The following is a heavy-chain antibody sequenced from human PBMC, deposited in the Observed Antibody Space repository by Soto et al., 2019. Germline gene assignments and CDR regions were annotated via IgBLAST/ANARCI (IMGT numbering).Heavy chain of an antibody. CDR1: GGSISSSSYY. D-gene: IGHD3-9*01. V-gene: IGHV4-39*01. CDR2: IYYSGST. Sequence: SETLSLTCTVSGGSISSSSYYWGWIRQPPGKGLEWIGSIYYSGSTYYNPSLKSRVTISVDTSKNQFSLKLSSVTAADTAVYYCASVSYFNVFEYWGKGTLVTVSS. CDR3: ASVSYFNVFEY. J-gene: IGHJ4*02.